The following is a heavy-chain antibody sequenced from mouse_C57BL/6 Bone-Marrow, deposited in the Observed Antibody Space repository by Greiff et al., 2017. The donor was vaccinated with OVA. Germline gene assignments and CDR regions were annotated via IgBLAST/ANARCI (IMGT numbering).Heavy chain of an antibody. CDR3: ARNGYYFDY. CDR2: IDPSDSET. CDR1: GYTFTSYW. D-gene: IGHD2-2*01. J-gene: IGHJ2*01. Sequence: VKLQQPGAELVRPGSSVKLSCKASGYTFTSYWMHWVKQRPIQGLEWIGNIDPSDSETHYNQKFKDKATLTADKSSSTAYMQLSSLTSEDSAVYYCARNGYYFDYWGQGTTLTVSS. V-gene: IGHV1-52*01.